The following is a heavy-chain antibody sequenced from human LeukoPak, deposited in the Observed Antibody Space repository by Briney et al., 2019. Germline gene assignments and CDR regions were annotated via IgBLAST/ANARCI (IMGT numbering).Heavy chain of an antibody. D-gene: IGHD2-15*01. Sequence: GAALQISWKGSGYIFTSYWIGWVRQLPGKGQEWMGIIYPGDYDTRYSPTFQGQVTISAVKSISTAYLQWSSLKASDTAMYYCARLGYCSGGSCYSDYYYYMDVWRKGTTVTVSS. CDR3: ARLGYCSGGSCYSDYYYYMDV. CDR2: IYPGDYDT. J-gene: IGHJ6*03. CDR1: GYIFTSYW. V-gene: IGHV5-51*01.